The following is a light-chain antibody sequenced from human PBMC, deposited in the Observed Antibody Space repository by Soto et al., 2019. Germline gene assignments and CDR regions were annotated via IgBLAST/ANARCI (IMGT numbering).Light chain of an antibody. J-gene: IGKJ1*01. V-gene: IGKV1-5*01. Sequence: DIQMTQSPSTQSASVGDRVTITCRASQSISSWLAWYQQKPGKAPKLLIYDASSLESGVPSRFSGSGSGTEFTLTISSLQPDDFATYYCQQYDSSPWTFGRGTKVDIK. CDR3: QQYDSSPWT. CDR1: QSISSW. CDR2: DAS.